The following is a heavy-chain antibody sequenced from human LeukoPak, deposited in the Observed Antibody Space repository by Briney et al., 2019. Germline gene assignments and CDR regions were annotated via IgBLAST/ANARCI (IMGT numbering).Heavy chain of an antibody. CDR2: ISWNSGSI. CDR3: TSGGGYSYGWVDY. V-gene: IGHV3-9*01. Sequence: GGSLRLSCAASGFTFDDYAMHWVRQAPGKGLEWVSGISWNSGSIGYADSVKGRFTISRDNAKNSLYLQMNSLRAEDTALYYCTSGGGYSYGWVDYWGQGTLVTVSS. CDR1: GFTFDDYA. D-gene: IGHD5-18*01. J-gene: IGHJ4*02.